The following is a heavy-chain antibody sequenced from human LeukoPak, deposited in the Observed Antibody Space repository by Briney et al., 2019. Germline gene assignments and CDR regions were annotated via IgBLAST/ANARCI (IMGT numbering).Heavy chain of an antibody. V-gene: IGHV3-23*01. CDR2: IYGSGDNR. D-gene: IGHD6-6*01. Sequence: GGSLRLSCAPSGFTFVSYAMSWVRQAPGRGLEGVSNIYGSGDNRHYADSVRGRFTISRDNSKNTLYLQMNSLRAKDTAVYYCAKGSESSSASSFDNWGQGTLVTVSS. CDR3: AKGSESSSASSFDN. J-gene: IGHJ4*02. CDR1: GFTFVSYA.